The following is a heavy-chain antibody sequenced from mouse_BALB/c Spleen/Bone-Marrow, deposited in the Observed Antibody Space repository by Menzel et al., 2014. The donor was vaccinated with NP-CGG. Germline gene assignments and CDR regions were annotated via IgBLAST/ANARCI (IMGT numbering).Heavy chain of an antibody. J-gene: IGHJ1*01. CDR1: GYTFTDYY. CDR3: AMGVRLYWYFDA. Sequence: EVKVVESGPELVKPGASVKMSCKASGYTFTDYYMNWVKQSHGKSLEWIGDINPINGDTFYNQKFKGKATLTVDRSSSTAYMQLDSLTSEDSAVYYCAMGVRLYWYFDAWGAGTTVTLSS. V-gene: IGHV1-26*01. CDR2: INPINGDT. D-gene: IGHD2-14*01.